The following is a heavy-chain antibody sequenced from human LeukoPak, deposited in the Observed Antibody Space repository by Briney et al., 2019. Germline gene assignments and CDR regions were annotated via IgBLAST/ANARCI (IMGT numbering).Heavy chain of an antibody. J-gene: IGHJ4*02. Sequence: GGSLRLSCAASGFTFSSYTMAWVRQAPGKGLECVSSLSFGGGTIYYADSVKGRFTISRDTSKNTLYLQMNSLRAEDTAIYYCTRVGYIDEGIDYWGQGTLVTVSS. CDR1: GFTFSSYT. D-gene: IGHD5-24*01. CDR2: LSFGGGTI. CDR3: TRVGYIDEGIDY. V-gene: IGHV3-23*01.